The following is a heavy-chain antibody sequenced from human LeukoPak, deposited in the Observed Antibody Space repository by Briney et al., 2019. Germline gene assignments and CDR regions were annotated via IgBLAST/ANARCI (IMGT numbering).Heavy chain of an antibody. CDR1: GYTFTGYY. CDR2: IIPILGIA. Sequence: SVKVSCKASGYTFTGYYMHWVRQAPGQGLEWMGRIIPILGIANYAQKFQGRVTITADKSTSTAYMELSSLRSEDTAVYYCASKFRNGGNSVIEEYWGQGTLVTVSS. D-gene: IGHD4-23*01. V-gene: IGHV1-69*02. CDR3: ASKFRNGGNSVIEEY. J-gene: IGHJ4*02.